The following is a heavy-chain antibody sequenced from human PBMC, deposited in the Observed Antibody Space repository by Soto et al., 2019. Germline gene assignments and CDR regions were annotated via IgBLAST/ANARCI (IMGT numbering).Heavy chain of an antibody. J-gene: IGHJ4*02. D-gene: IGHD5-12*01. CDR1: GVTFNRQD. CDR2: IIPMFGTP. Sequence: ASVKVSCKASGVTFNRQDMRWVRQAPGQGLEWMGGIIPMFGTPHYAEKFQDRVTITADESTGTAYLELSSLTSEDTAVYHCATSEGRDGYSFDYWGPGTLVTVSS. V-gene: IGHV1-69*13. CDR3: ATSEGRDGYSFDY.